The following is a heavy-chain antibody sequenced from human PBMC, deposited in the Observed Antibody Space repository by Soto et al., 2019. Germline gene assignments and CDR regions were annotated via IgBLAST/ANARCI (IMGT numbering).Heavy chain of an antibody. CDR3: AKERLARGFDY. CDR1: GFTFSNYA. V-gene: IGHV3-23*01. J-gene: IGHJ4*02. CDR2: ISGGDDNT. Sequence: EVQLLDSGGGLVQPGGSLRLSCEASGFTFSNYAMNWVRQAPGKGLEWVLGISGGDDNTSYAASVKGRFTISRDNSKNTVFLQMNSLRAEDTAVYYCAKERLARGFDYWGQGTLVTVSS.